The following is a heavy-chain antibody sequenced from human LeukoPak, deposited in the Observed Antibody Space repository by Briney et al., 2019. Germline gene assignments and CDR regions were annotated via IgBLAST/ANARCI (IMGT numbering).Heavy chain of an antibody. CDR1: GFTFSSYA. J-gene: IGHJ5*02. D-gene: IGHD4-17*01. V-gene: IGHV3-7*01. CDR2: IKQDGSEK. Sequence: GGSLRLSCAASGFTFSSYAMTWVRQAPGKGLGWVANIKQDGSEKYYVDSVKGRFTISRDNAKNSLYLQMNSLRAEDTAVYYCARWVGYHSPSHYGDPDGNWFDPWGQGTLVTVSS. CDR3: ARWVGYHSPSHYGDPDGNWFDP.